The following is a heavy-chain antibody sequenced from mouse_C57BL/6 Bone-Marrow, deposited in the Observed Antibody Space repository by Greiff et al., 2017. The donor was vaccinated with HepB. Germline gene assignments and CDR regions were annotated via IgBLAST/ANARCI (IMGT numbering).Heavy chain of an antibody. CDR1: GYTFTSYW. V-gene: IGHV1-55*01. J-gene: IGHJ4*01. CDR2: IYPGSGST. CDR3: ARDYYGSSPHYYAMDY. D-gene: IGHD1-1*01. Sequence: VQLQQPGAELVKPGASVKMSCKASGYTFTSYWITWVKQRPGQGLEWIGDIYPGSGSTNYNEKFKSKATLTVDTSSSTAYMQLSSLTSEDSAVYYCARDYYGSSPHYYAMDYWGQGTSVTVSS.